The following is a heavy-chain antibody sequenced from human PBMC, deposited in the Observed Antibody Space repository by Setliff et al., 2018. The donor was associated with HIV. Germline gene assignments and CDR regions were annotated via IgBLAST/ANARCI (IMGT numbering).Heavy chain of an antibody. CDR3: VRPVREPVD. Sequence: PGGSLRLSCAASGFTLSDYYIDWVRQAPGKGLEWVSYISGRSSDPNYADSVKGQFTISRDNAKNSVYLQMNSLRAEDTAMYYCVRPVREPVDWGRGTLVTVS. CDR2: ISGRSSDP. D-gene: IGHD6-19*01. J-gene: IGHJ4*02. CDR1: GFTLSDYY. V-gene: IGHV3-11*03.